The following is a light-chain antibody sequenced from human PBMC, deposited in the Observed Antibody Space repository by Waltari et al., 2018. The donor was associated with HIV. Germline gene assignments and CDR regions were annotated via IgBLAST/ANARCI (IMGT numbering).Light chain of an antibody. Sequence: DIVMTQSPDSLVVSLGARATINCKSSRSVLSISNDRNYLAWYQQKSGQPPRLLIYWASSRESGVPARFSGSGSRTDFTLTINSLQAEDVAVYYCQQYYTTPLTFGGGTKVEIK. CDR3: QQYYTTPLT. CDR2: WAS. V-gene: IGKV4-1*01. CDR1: RSVLSISNDRNY. J-gene: IGKJ4*01.